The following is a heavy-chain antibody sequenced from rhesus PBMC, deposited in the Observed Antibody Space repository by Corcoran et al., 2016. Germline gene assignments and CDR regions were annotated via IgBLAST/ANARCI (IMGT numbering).Heavy chain of an antibody. D-gene: IGHD3-28*01. Sequence: EVQLVESGGGLVQPGGSLRLSCAASGFTFSSYGMHWVRQAPGKGLEWVAVISYDGKKKYYADTVKDRFTIYRNNSKNMLYLQMNNLKLEDTAVYYCARAYYYDSGYYPRGLYWGQGVLVTVSS. J-gene: IGHJ4*01. CDR3: ARAYYYDSGYYPRGLY. V-gene: IGHV3-54*02. CDR1: GFTFSSYG. CDR2: ISYDGKKK.